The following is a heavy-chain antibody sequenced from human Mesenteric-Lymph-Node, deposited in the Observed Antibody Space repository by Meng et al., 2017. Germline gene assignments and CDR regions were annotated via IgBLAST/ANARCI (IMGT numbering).Heavy chain of an antibody. V-gene: IGHV4-34*01. J-gene: IGHJ4*02. CDR3: AREGRSHQVGVSVY. D-gene: IGHD2-21*01. Sequence: VQLQQWGAGLLKPSETLSLSCAVYGGSFSGYYWSWIRQPPGKGLEWIGYIYNSGSTYYNPSLKSRVTISVDTSKNQFSLKLRFVTAADTAVYYCAREGRSHQVGVSVYWGQGNLVTVSS. CDR2: IYNSGST. CDR1: GGSFSGYY.